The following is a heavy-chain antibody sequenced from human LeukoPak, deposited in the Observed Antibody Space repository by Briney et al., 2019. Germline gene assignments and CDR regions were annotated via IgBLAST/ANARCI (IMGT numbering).Heavy chain of an antibody. V-gene: IGHV5-51*01. D-gene: IGHD6-19*01. CDR3: ARGYPTLYSSGWFDY. CDR1: GYSFTSYW. J-gene: IGHJ4*02. CDR2: IYPGDSDT. Sequence: KNGESLKISCKGSGYSFTSYWIGWVRQMPGKGLEWMGIIYPGDSDTRYSPSFQGQVTISADKSISTAYLQWSSLKASDTAMYYCARGYPTLYSSGWFDYWGQGTLVTVSS.